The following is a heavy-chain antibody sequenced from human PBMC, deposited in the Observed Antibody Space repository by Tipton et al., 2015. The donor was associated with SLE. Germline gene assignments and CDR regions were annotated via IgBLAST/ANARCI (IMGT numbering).Heavy chain of an antibody. CDR3: ARAHSGGIWYFDL. J-gene: IGHJ2*01. CDR2: IYPGDSDT. Sequence: QSGAEVKKPGESLKISCKGSGYRFTSYWIGWVRQMPGKGLEWMGIIYPGDSDTRYSPSFQGQVTISADKSISTAYLQWSSLKASNAAMYYWARAHSGGIWYFDLWGRGTLVAVSS. D-gene: IGHD1-26*01. V-gene: IGHV5-51*03. CDR1: GYRFTSYW.